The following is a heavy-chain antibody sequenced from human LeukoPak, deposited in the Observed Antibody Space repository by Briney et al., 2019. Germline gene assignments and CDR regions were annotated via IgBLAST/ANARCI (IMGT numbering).Heavy chain of an antibody. CDR1: GFSFRSYS. D-gene: IGHD6-13*01. J-gene: IGHJ3*01. CDR3: ARAQQYDAFDL. Sequence: GRSLRLSCSASGFSFRSYSMHWVRQAPGEGLEWVALISFDGSDTYYAASVQGRFTISRDNSNNRLFLEMTSPRVEDTATFYCARAQQYDAFDLWGQGTMVTVSS. CDR2: ISFDGSDT. V-gene: IGHV3-30*01.